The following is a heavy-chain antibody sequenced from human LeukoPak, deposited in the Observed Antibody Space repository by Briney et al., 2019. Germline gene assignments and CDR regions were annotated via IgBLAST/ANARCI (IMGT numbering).Heavy chain of an antibody. J-gene: IGHJ4*02. V-gene: IGHV4-59*01. D-gene: IGHD5-18*01. CDR3: ARGTPRIQLWYY. CDR1: GGSISSYY. Sequence: SETLSLTCTVSGGSISSYYWSWIRQPPGKGLEWIGYIYYSGSTNYNPSLKSRVTISIDTSKNQFSLKLSSVTAADTAIYYCARGTPRIQLWYYWGQGTLVTVSS. CDR2: IYYSGST.